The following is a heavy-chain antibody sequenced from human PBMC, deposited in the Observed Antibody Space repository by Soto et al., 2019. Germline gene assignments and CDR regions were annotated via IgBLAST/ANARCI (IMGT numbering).Heavy chain of an antibody. D-gene: IGHD6-6*01. CDR2: IKQDGSEK. CDR1: GFTFSSYW. CDR3: ARVRWQLGNYYYMDV. J-gene: IGHJ6*03. V-gene: IGHV3-7*01. Sequence: GGSLRLSCAASGFTFSSYWMSWVRQAPGKGLERVANIKQDGSEKYYVDSVKGRFTISRDNAKNSLYLQMNSLRAEDTAVYYCARVRWQLGNYYYMDVWGKGTTVTVSS.